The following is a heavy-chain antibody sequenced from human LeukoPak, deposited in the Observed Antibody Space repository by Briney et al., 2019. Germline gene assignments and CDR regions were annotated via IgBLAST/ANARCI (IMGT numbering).Heavy chain of an antibody. CDR1: GGSFSGYY. V-gene: IGHV4-34*01. CDR3: ARVDSSSIEYGMDV. J-gene: IGHJ6*02. D-gene: IGHD6-13*01. Sequence: PSETLSLTCAVYGGSFSGYYWSWIRQPPGKGLEWTGEINHSGSTNYNPSLKSRVTISVDTSKNQFSLKLSSVTAADTAVYYCARVDSSSIEYGMDVWGQGTTVTVSS. CDR2: INHSGST.